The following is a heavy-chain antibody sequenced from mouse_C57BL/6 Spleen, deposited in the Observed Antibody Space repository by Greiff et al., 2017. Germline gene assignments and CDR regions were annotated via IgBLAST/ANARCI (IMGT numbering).Heavy chain of an antibody. V-gene: IGHV1-18*01. CDR2: INPNNGGT. J-gene: IGHJ4*01. CDR1: GYTFTDYN. D-gene: IGHD1-1*01. Sequence: EVQLQQSGPELVKPGASVKIPCKASGYTFTDYNMDWVKQSHGKSLEWIGDINPNNGGTIYNQKFKGKATLTVDKSSSTAYMGLRSLTSEDTAVYYCARRYYYGDYYAMDYWGQGTSVTVSS. CDR3: ARRYYYGDYYAMDY.